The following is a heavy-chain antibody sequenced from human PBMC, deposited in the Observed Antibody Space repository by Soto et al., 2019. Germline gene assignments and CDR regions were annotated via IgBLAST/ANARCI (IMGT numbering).Heavy chain of an antibody. Sequence: PSETLSLTCTVSGGSISSGVYYWNWIRQHPGKDLEWIGYIYYSGSTYYNPSLRSRVTISVDMSKNQFSLKLSSVTAADTAVYYCARDRITSPFDIWGQGTMVTVSS. CDR2: IYYSGST. J-gene: IGHJ3*02. CDR3: ARDRITSPFDI. V-gene: IGHV4-31*03. CDR1: GGSISSGVYY.